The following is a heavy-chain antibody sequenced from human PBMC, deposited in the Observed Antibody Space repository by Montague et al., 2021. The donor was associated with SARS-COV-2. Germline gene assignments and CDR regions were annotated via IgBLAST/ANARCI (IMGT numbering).Heavy chain of an antibody. D-gene: IGHD6-6*01. Sequence: SETLSLTCTVSGGFISSYYWSWIRQPPGKGLEWIGYIYYSGSTNYNPSXXSRVTISVDTSKNQFSLKLRSVTAADTAVYYCARGREYSSSAGFGYWGQGTLVTVSS. CDR3: ARGREYSSSAGFGY. V-gene: IGHV4-59*01. CDR2: IYYSGST. CDR1: GGFISSYY. J-gene: IGHJ4*02.